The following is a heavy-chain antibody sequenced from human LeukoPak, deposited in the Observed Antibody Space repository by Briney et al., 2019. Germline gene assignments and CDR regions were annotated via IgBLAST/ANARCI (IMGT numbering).Heavy chain of an antibody. CDR2: ISISGTTI. Sequence: GGSLRLSCAASGFTFSSYSMSWARQAPGKGLEWVSYISISGTTIYYADSVKGRFTISRDNAKNSLYLQMNSLRVEDMAVYYCAREGLWGAARDAFDIWGQGTMVTVSS. J-gene: IGHJ3*02. V-gene: IGHV3-48*04. CDR1: GFTFSSYS. D-gene: IGHD6-6*01. CDR3: AREGLWGAARDAFDI.